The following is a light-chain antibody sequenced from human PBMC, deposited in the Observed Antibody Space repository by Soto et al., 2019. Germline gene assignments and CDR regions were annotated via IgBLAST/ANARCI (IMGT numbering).Light chain of an antibody. Sequence: EIVLTQSPATLSSFPGDRVTLSCRASQYINTRLAWYQHRPGQAPRLLIYQTSIRAAGIPARFSASGSGTDFTLTISDVQPEDFATYYCQQYNPNSPTWTFGQGTKVEFK. J-gene: IGKJ1*01. CDR1: QYINTR. CDR3: QQYNPNSPTWT. CDR2: QTS. V-gene: IGKV3-11*01.